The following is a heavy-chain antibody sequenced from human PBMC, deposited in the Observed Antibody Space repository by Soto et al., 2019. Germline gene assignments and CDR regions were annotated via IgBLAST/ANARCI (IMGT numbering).Heavy chain of an antibody. D-gene: IGHD2-2*01. V-gene: IGHV1-2*02. CDR1: GYTFTGYY. CDR3: ARSRRMYQLRPNNWFDP. J-gene: IGHJ5*02. Sequence: ASVKVSCKASGYTFTGYYMHWVRQAPGQGLEWMGWINPNSGGTSYAQKFQGRVTMTRNTSISTAYMELSSLRSEDTAVYYFARSRRMYQLRPNNWFDPWGQGTLVTVSS. CDR2: INPNSGGT.